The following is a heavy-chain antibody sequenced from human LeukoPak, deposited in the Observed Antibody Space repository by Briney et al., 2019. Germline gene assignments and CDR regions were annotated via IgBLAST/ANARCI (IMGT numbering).Heavy chain of an antibody. V-gene: IGHV4-59*08. CDR3: ARGVGAAAHFDY. D-gene: IGHD6-13*01. CDR1: GGSINSYY. Sequence: PSETLSLTCTVSGGSINSYYWSWIRQPPGKGLEWIGYIYYSGSTNYNPSLKSRVTMSVDTSKNQFSLNLSSVTAADTAVYYCARGVGAAAHFDYWGQGTLVTVSS. J-gene: IGHJ4*02. CDR2: IYYSGST.